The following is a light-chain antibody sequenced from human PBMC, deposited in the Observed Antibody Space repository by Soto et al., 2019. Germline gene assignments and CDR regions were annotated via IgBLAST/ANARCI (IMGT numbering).Light chain of an antibody. Sequence: DIQMTQSPSSLSASVGDRVTITCRASQSITNYLNWYQQKPARAPKLLIYIASSLQSGVPSRFSGSGSGTDFTLTISSLQPEDFATYYCQQTYSFPRTFGNGTKVDVK. J-gene: IGKJ1*01. CDR1: QSITNY. CDR3: QQTYSFPRT. CDR2: IAS. V-gene: IGKV1-39*01.